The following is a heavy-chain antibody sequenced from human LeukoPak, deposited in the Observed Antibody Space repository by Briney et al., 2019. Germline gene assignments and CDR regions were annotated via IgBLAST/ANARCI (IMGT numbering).Heavy chain of an antibody. V-gene: IGHV3-23*01. CDR3: AKRRGAGGFDY. CDR1: GFTFSNYA. J-gene: IGHJ4*02. D-gene: IGHD2-15*01. Sequence: PGGSLRLSCAASGFTFSNYAMTWVRQAPGKGLEWVSAISASGGSTYYADSVKGRFTISRDNSKNTLYLQMNSLRAEDTAVYYCAKRRGAGGFDYWGQGTLVTVSS. CDR2: ISASGGST.